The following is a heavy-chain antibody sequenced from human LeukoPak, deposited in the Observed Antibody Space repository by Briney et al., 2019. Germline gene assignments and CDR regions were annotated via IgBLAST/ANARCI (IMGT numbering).Heavy chain of an antibody. CDR2: ISYDGSNK. CDR1: GFTFSSYA. D-gene: IGHD6-19*01. J-gene: IGHJ4*02. CDR3: ARASIAVAGAGDY. Sequence: GGSLRLSCAASGFTFSSYAMHWVRQAPGKGLEWVAVISYDGSNKYYADSVKGRFTISRDNSKNTLYLQMNSLRAEDTAVYYCARASIAVAGAGDYWGQGTLVTVSS. V-gene: IGHV3-30*04.